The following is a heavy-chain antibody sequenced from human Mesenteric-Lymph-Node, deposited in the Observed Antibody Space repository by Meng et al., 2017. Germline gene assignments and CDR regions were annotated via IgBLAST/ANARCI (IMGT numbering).Heavy chain of an antibody. CDR3: AITGITVAGTIDY. V-gene: IGHV3-48*03. CDR2: ISSSGSTI. D-gene: IGHD6-19*01. CDR1: GFTFSSYE. J-gene: IGHJ4*02. Sequence: GESLKISCAASGFTFSSYEMNWVRQAPGKGLEWVSYISSSGSTIYYADSVKGRFTISRDNAKNTLYLQMNSLRAEDTALYYCAITGITVAGTIDYWGQGTLVTVSS.